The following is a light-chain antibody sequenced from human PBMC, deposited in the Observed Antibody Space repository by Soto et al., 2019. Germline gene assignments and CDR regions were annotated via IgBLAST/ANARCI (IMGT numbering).Light chain of an antibody. V-gene: IGLV6-57*04. CDR3: QSYDSSTVV. J-gene: IGLJ2*01. CDR2: EDN. CDR1: SGSIASNY. Sequence: NFMLTQPHSVSESPGKTVTISCTRSSGSIASNYVQWYQQRPGSAPTTVIYEDNQRPSGVPDRFSGSIDSSSNSASLTISGLKTEDEPDYYCQSYDSSTVVFGGGTKLTVL.